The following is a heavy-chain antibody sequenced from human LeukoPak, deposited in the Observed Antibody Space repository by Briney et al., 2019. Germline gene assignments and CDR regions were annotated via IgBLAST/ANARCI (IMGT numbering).Heavy chain of an antibody. CDR3: AKDMRWELQGWFDP. D-gene: IGHD1-26*01. CDR2: ISWNSGSI. Sequence: SGRSLRLSCAASGFTFDDYAMHWVRQAPGKGLEWVSGISWNSGSIGYADSVKGRFTISRDNAKNSLYLQMNSLRAEDTALYYCAKDMRWELQGWFDPWGQGTLVTVSS. J-gene: IGHJ5*02. V-gene: IGHV3-9*01. CDR1: GFTFDDYA.